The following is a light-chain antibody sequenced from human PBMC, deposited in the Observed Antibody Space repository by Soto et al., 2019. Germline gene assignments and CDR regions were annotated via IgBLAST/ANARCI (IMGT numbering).Light chain of an antibody. CDR3: QHSHNLPFT. Sequence: DIQMTQSPSSLSASVGDRVTITCQASQDISNYLSWYQQKPGKAPKLLIYDAANLQTGVPSRFSGGGSGTHFALTISSLQPEDIATYYCQHSHNLPFTFGPGTKVDVK. V-gene: IGKV1-33*01. CDR1: QDISNY. J-gene: IGKJ3*01. CDR2: DAA.